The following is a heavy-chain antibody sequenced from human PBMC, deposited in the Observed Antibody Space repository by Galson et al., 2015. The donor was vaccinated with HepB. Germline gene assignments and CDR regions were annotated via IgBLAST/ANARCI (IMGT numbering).Heavy chain of an antibody. CDR2: IDWDDDK. V-gene: IGHV2-70*01. CDR1: GFSLSTSGMC. D-gene: IGHD5-24*01. CDR3: ARIAADGYNSYYFDY. J-gene: IGHJ4*02. Sequence: PALVKPTQTLTLTCTFFGFSLSTSGMCVSWIRQPPGKALEWLALIDWDDDKYYSTSLKTRLTISKDTSKNQVVLTMTNMDPVDTATYYCARIAADGYNSYYFDYWGQGTLVTVSS.